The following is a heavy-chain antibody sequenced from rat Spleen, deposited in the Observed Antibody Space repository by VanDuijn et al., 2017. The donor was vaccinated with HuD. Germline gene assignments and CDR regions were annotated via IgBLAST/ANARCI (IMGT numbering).Heavy chain of an antibody. CDR2: ITNTGNNI. Sequence: EVQLVESGGGLVQPGRSLKLSCVASGFTFNKYWMNWIRQAPGKGLEWVASITNTGNNIYYPDSGKGRFTISRDNAQNTLYLQMKSLRSEDTATYYCTRENYYSGDYWGQGVMVTVSS. CDR3: TRENYYSGDY. J-gene: IGHJ2*01. D-gene: IGHD1-1*01. CDR1: GFTFNKYW. V-gene: IGHV5-31*01.